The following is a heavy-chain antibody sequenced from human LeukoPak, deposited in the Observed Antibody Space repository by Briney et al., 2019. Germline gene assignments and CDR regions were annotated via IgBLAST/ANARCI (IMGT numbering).Heavy chain of an antibody. D-gene: IGHD6-19*01. CDR3: AKDLNGSGFGY. J-gene: IGHJ4*02. V-gene: IGHV3-48*03. CDR1: GFTFSSYE. CDR2: ISSSAGTI. Sequence: PGGSLRLSCAASGFTFSSYEMTWVRQAPGKGLEWVSYISSSAGTIYYADSVKGRFTISRDNAKNTLYLQMNSLRAEDTAVYYCAKDLNGSGFGYWGQGTLVTVSS.